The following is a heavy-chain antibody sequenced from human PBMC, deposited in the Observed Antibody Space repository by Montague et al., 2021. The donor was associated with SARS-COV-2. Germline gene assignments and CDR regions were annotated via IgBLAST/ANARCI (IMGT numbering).Heavy chain of an antibody. Sequence: SETLSLTCTVSGDSISNYYWSWIRQPPGKGLERIGYIYYSGSTNYNPSLKSRVTISVDTSKNKYSLKLSSVTAADTAAYYCARGGRRDSVLVGYGQWYGLDVWGQGTTVTVSS. CDR1: GDSISNYY. CDR2: IYYSGST. J-gene: IGHJ6*02. D-gene: IGHD2-8*02. CDR3: ARGGRRDSVLVGYGQWYGLDV. V-gene: IGHV4-59*01.